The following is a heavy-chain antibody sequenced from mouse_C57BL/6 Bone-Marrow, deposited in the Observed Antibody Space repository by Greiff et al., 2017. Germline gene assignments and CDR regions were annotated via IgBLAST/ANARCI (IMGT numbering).Heavy chain of an antibody. CDR1: GYTFTSYW. CDR3: AIDRGYFCAYWYIDV. CDR2: IDPSDSYT. Sequence: QVQLQQPGAELVMPGASVKLSCKASGYTFTSYWMHWVKQRPGQGLEWIGEIDPSDSYTNYNQKFKGKSTLTVDKSSSTAYMQLSSLTSEDSAVYYCAIDRGYFCAYWYIDVWGKGTAVTVSS. D-gene: IGHD2-3*01. V-gene: IGHV1-69*01. J-gene: IGHJ1*03.